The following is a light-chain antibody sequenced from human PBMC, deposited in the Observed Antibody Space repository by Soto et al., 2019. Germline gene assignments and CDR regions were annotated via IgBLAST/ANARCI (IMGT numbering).Light chain of an antibody. Sequence: QSVLTQPPSASGTPGQRVTISCSGSSSNIGSNYVYWYQQLPGTAPKLLIYMNNQRPSGVPDRLSGSKSGTSASLAISGLRSEDEADYYCAAWDDSLSGPVFGGGTKLTVL. V-gene: IGLV1-47*01. CDR1: SSNIGSNY. CDR2: MNN. J-gene: IGLJ2*01. CDR3: AAWDDSLSGPV.